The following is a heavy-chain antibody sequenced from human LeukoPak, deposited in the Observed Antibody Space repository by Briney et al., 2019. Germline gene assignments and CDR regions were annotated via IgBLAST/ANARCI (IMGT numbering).Heavy chain of an antibody. D-gene: IGHD6-13*01. V-gene: IGHV3-13*04. Sequence: GGSLRLSCAASGFTFSSYDMHWVRQATGKGLEWVSAIGTAGDTYYPGSVKGRFTISRENAKNPLYLQMNSLRAGDTAVYYCARGRLSSSWAGDAFDIWGQGTMVTVSS. CDR1: GFTFSSYD. CDR3: ARGRLSSSWAGDAFDI. CDR2: IGTAGDT. J-gene: IGHJ3*02.